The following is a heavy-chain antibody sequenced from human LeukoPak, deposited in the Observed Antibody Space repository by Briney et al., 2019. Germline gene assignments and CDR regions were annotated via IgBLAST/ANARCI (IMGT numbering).Heavy chain of an antibody. CDR2: IYSGGST. CDR1: EFTVSNNY. Sequence: GGSLRLSCAASEFTVSNNYMSWVRQAPGKGLEWVSVIYSGGSTYFADSVKGRFTISRDYSKNTLYLQMNSLRAEDTAVYYCARDNSWASAGCTNFDYWGQGTLVTVSS. D-gene: IGHD6-13*01. J-gene: IGHJ4*02. CDR3: ARDNSWASAGCTNFDY. V-gene: IGHV3-53*01.